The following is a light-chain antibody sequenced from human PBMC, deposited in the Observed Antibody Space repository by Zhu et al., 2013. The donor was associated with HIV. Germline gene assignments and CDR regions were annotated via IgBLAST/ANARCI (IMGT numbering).Light chain of an antibody. V-gene: IGKV1-13*02. CDR1: QGISSA. CDR3: QQFNIYPS. CDR2: AAS. Sequence: AIQLTQSPSSLSASIGDRVTITCRASQGISSALAWYQQRPGKAPKLLIYAASNLESGVPSRFSGSGSGTDFTLSISSLQPEDFATYYCQQFNIYPSFGGGTKVQIK. J-gene: IGKJ4*01.